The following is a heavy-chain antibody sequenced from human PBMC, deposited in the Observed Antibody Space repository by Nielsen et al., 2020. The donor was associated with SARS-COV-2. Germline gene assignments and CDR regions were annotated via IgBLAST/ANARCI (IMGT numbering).Heavy chain of an antibody. CDR3: AREFYYYDSSGYYYWYFDL. V-gene: IGHV3-30-3*01. CDR2: ISYDGSNK. CDR1: GFTFSSYA. D-gene: IGHD3-22*01. J-gene: IGHJ2*01. Sequence: GESLKISCAASGFTFSSYAMHWVRQAPGKGLEWVAVISYDGSNKYYAGSVKGRFTISRDNSKNTLYLQMNSLRAEDTAVYYCAREFYYYDSSGYYYWYFDLWGRGTLVTVSS.